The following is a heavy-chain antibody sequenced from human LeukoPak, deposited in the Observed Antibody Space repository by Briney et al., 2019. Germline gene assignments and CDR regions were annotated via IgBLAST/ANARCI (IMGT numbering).Heavy chain of an antibody. V-gene: IGHV4-39*01. D-gene: IGHD5-18*01. J-gene: IGHJ4*02. CDR2: IYYSGST. Sequence: SETLSLTCTVSVGSISNYYWSWIRQPPGKGLEWIGTIYYSGSTYYNPSLQSRVTISVDTSKNQFSLKLNSVTAADTAVYYCARPQGYTFGYVHYWGQGTLVTVSS. CDR1: VGSISNYY. CDR3: ARPQGYTFGYVHY.